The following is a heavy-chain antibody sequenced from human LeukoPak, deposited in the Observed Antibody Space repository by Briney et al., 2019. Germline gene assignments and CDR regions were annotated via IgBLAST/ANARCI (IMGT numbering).Heavy chain of an antibody. V-gene: IGHV4-59*12. CDR3: ARGRATIFGVVILYALNWFDP. Sequence: SETLSLTCTVSGGSISSYYWSWIRQPPGKGLEWIGYIYYSGSTNYNPSLKSRVTISVDTSKNQFSLKLSSVTAADTAVYYCARGRATIFGVVILYALNWFDPWGQGTLVTVSS. CDR2: IYYSGST. D-gene: IGHD3-3*01. CDR1: GGSISSYY. J-gene: IGHJ5*02.